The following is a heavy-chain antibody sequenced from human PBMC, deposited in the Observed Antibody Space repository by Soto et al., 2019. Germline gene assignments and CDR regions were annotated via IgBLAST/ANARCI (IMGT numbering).Heavy chain of an antibody. Sequence: QVQLQESGPGLVKPSQILSLTCTVSGGSISSGGYYWSWIRQHPGKGREWIGYIYYSGSSYYNPSLKRRVTISVDTSKNQFSLKLNSVTAADTAVYSCAREWRDYYFDYWGQGTLVTVSS. V-gene: IGHV4-31*03. CDR2: IYYSGSS. CDR1: GGSISSGGYY. CDR3: AREWRDYYFDY. J-gene: IGHJ4*02.